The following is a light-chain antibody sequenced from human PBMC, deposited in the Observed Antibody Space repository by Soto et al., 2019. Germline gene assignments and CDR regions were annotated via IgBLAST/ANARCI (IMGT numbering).Light chain of an antibody. CDR1: QGIRNE. CDR2: AAS. J-gene: IGKJ3*01. Sequence: DIQMTQSPSSLSASVGDRVTITCRASQGIRNELGWFQQKPGKAPKRLIYAASSLQSGVPSRFSGCGSGTEFTLTISSLQPEDFATYYCLQHYIYPFTFGPGTKVDIK. V-gene: IGKV1-17*01. CDR3: LQHYIYPFT.